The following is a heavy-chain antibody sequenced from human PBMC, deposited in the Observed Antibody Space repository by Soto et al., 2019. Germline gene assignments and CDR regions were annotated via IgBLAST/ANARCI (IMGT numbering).Heavy chain of an antibody. J-gene: IGHJ6*02. Sequence: GGSLRLSCAATGFAFSSQAMSWVRQAPGKGLEWVSGISGSGGTLYYADSVKGRFTISRDNSMNTLYLQMNSLRAADTAVYYCAKVLIWFGQRFGLDVWGQGTTVTVSS. V-gene: IGHV3-23*01. CDR3: AKVLIWFGQRFGLDV. CDR2: ISGSGGTL. D-gene: IGHD3-10*01. CDR1: GFAFSSQA.